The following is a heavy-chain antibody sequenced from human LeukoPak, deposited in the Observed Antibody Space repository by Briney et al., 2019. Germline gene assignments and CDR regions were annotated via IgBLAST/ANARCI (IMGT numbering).Heavy chain of an antibody. D-gene: IGHD6-19*01. J-gene: IGHJ4*02. CDR1: GFTLSSYW. CDR2: IKQDGSER. CDR3: ATGAGCGY. V-gene: IGHV3-7*03. Sequence: GGSLRLSCAASGFTLSSYWMTWVRPAPGKGLEWVANIKQDGSERNYVDSVKGRFTFSRDNAKNSLYLQMNTLRDEDTAVYYCATGAGCGYWGQGTLVTVSS.